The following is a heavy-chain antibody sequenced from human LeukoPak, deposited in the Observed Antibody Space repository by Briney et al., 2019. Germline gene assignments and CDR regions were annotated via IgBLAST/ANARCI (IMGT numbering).Heavy chain of an antibody. V-gene: IGHV1-8*01. J-gene: IGHJ4*02. CDR2: MNPNSGNT. CDR1: GYTFTSYD. CDR3: ARDDTWGVDILTGN. D-gene: IGHD3-9*01. Sequence: ASVKVSCKASGYTFTSYDINWVRQATGQGLEWMGWMNPNSGNTGYAQKFQGRVTMTRNTSISTAYMELSSLRSDDTAVYYCARDDTWGVDILTGNWGQGTLVTVSS.